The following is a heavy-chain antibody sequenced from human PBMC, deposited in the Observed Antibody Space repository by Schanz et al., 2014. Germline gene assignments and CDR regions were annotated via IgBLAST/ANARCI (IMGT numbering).Heavy chain of an antibody. V-gene: IGHV3-48*01. CDR2: ITYNGGTI. J-gene: IGHJ4*02. Sequence: VQLVESGGGVVQPGGSLRLSCAASGFSFSSYAMGWVRQAPGKGLEWISYITYNGGTIYYADSVKGRFTISRDNAKNSLYLEMNSLRAEDTAVYYCARDHTTESYYSAGPPIDYWGQGTLVTVSS. D-gene: IGHD1-26*01. CDR3: ARDHTTESYYSAGPPIDY. CDR1: GFSFSSYA.